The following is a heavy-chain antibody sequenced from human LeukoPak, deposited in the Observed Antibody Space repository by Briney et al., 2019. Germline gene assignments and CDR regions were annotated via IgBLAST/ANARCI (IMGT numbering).Heavy chain of an antibody. Sequence: GGSLRLSCAASGFTFSTYAMSWVRQAPGKGLEWVSDISGSGETTNYADSVKGRFTISRDNYENTLDLQMDSLRAEDTAVYYCAKDGAGDYFDYWGQGTLVTVSS. CDR3: AKDGAGDYFDY. CDR1: GFTFSTYA. CDR2: ISGSGETT. V-gene: IGHV3-23*01. D-gene: IGHD3-10*01. J-gene: IGHJ4*02.